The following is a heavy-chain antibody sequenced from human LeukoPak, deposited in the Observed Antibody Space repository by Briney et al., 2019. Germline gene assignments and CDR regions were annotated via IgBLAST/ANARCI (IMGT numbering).Heavy chain of an antibody. V-gene: IGHV3-74*01. CDR3: VRDDSSHFDY. CDR1: GFTFRSYW. CDR2: INRDGSST. Sequence: GGSLRLSCAASGFTFRSYWMHWVRQAPGKGLVWVSRINRDGSSTNYADSVKGRFTISRDNAKNTLYLQMNSLRAEDTAVYYCVRDDSSHFDYWGQRALVTVSS. D-gene: IGHD4-11*01. J-gene: IGHJ4*02.